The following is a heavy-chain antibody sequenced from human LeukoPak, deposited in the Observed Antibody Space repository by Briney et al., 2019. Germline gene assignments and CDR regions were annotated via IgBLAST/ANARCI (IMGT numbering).Heavy chain of an antibody. CDR3: ARHGTAVDGDYSAFDI. D-gene: IGHD4-17*01. V-gene: IGHV4-39*01. CDR2: IYQSGTT. Sequence: TASETRSLTCSVSGGSIRTRNHDWGGIRQPPGKGLEWIGSIYQSGTTYYSLALQSRLTLFIDTSSNHFSLTMTSVTAADTGVYYCARHGTAVDGDYSAFDIWGQGTMVTVSP. J-gene: IGHJ3*02. CDR1: GGSIRTRNHD.